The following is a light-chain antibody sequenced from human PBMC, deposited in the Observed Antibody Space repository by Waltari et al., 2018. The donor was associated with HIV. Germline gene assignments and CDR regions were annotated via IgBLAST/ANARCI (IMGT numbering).Light chain of an antibody. J-gene: IGLJ3*02. CDR3: SSYTSSSTRV. CDR1: SSDVGGYNY. CDR2: EVS. V-gene: IGLV2-14*01. Sequence: QSALTQPASVSGSPGQSITISCTGTSSDVGGYNYVPWYQQPPGKAPKLMIYEVSNRPSGVSNRFSGSKSGNTASLTISGLQAEDEADYYCSSYTSSSTRVFGGGTNLTVL.